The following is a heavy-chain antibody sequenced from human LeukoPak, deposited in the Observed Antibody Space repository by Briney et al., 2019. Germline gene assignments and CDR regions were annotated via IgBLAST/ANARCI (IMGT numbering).Heavy chain of an antibody. CDR2: INTHGSST. CDR1: GFAFSNYL. V-gene: IGHV3-74*01. J-gene: IGHJ6*03. CDR3: LAGYYYYYMDV. Sequence: GGPLRLSCAASGFAFSNYLLHCVRQAPGKGLEWVARINTHGSSTNYADSVKGRFTISRDNAKNTLYLQMTSLSAEDTAVYYALAGYYYYYMDVWGKGTTVTVSS. D-gene: IGHD3-16*01.